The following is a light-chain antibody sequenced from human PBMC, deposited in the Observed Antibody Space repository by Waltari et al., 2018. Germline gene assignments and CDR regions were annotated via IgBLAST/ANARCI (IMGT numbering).Light chain of an antibody. Sequence: EIVLTQSPGTLSLSPGERATLSCRARQSVSSSYLAWYQQKPGQAPRLLIYGASSRATGIPDRFSGSGSGTDFTLTISRLEPEDFAVYYCQQYGSLWTFGQGTKVEIK. CDR1: QSVSSSY. CDR2: GAS. CDR3: QQYGSLWT. J-gene: IGKJ1*01. V-gene: IGKV3-20*01.